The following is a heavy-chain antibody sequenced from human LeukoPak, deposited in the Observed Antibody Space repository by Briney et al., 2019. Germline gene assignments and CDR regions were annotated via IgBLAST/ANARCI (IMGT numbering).Heavy chain of an antibody. CDR3: AREKNYYDSSGYYSIGLDY. V-gene: IGHV1-69*13. J-gene: IGHJ4*02. CDR1: GGTLSSYA. Sequence: GASVKVSCKASGGTLSSYAISWVRQAPGQGLEWMGGIIPTFGTANYAQKFQGRVTITADESTSTAYMELSSLRSEDTAVYYRAREKNYYDSSGYYSIGLDYWGQGTLVTVSS. CDR2: IIPTFGTA. D-gene: IGHD3-22*01.